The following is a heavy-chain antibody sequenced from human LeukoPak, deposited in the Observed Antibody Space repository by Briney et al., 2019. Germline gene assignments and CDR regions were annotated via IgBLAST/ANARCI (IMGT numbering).Heavy chain of an antibody. V-gene: IGHV4-39*01. CDR3: ARLPGYGGNIDY. CDR2: IYYNGSP. CDR1: GGSISRGAYY. Sequence: SETLSLTCTVSGGSISRGAYYWGWIRQPPGKGLEWIASIYYNGSPYYSPSLKSRVTISADTSKSQFSLKLNSVTAADTAVYYCARLPGYGGNIDYWGQGTLVTVSP. J-gene: IGHJ4*02. D-gene: IGHD4-23*01.